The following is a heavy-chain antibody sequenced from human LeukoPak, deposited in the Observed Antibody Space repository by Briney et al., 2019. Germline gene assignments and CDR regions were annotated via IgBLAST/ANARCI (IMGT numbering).Heavy chain of an antibody. CDR1: GGTFSTYA. Sequence: ASVKVSCKASGGTFSTYAINWVRQAPGQGLEWMGGINPIFGTAIYAQKFQGRVTITADESTSTAYMELSSLRSEDTAVYYCARDIRNWFDPWGQGTLVTVSS. V-gene: IGHV1-69*13. J-gene: IGHJ5*02. CDR3: ARDIRNWFDP. CDR2: INPIFGTA.